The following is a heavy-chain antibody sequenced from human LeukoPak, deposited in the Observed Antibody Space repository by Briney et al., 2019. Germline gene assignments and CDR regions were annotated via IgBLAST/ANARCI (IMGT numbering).Heavy chain of an antibody. CDR2: IWYDGSNK. D-gene: IGHD6-19*01. Sequence: GGSLRLSCAASGFTFSSYGMHWVRQAPGKGLEWVSIIWYDGSNKYYADYVKGRFIISKDNSKNTLYLQMNSLRAEDTAVYYCARDPGHSGWYGDYWGQGTLVTASS. V-gene: IGHV3-33*01. J-gene: IGHJ4*02. CDR3: ARDPGHSGWYGDY. CDR1: GFTFSSYG.